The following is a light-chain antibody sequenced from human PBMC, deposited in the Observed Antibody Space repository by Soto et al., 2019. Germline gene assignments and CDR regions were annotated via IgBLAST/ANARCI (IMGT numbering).Light chain of an antibody. J-gene: IGKJ4*01. V-gene: IGKV3-20*01. CDR1: QSVSSSY. CDR3: QQYGSSPGLT. CDR2: GAS. Sequence: EILFTRSPVTLSLXPGXRXXXXXXXXQSVSSSYLAWYQQKPGQAPRLLIYGASSRAIGIPDRFSGSGSGTDFTLTISRLEPEDFAVYYCQQYGSSPGLTFGGGTKVDIK.